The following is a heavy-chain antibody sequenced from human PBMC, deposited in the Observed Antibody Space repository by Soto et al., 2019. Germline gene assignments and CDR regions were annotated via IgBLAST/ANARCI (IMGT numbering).Heavy chain of an antibody. CDR1: GGTFSNFV. CDR3: ARAPILVGETTYENYFDY. D-gene: IGHD2-21*01. Sequence: SVKVSCKASGGTFSNFVISWVRQAPGQGLEWMGGSIPIFGTANYAQKFQGRVTIIADESTGTTYMELTSLRSEDTAVYYCARAPILVGETTYENYFDYWGQGTLVTVSS. CDR2: SIPIFGTA. V-gene: IGHV1-69*13. J-gene: IGHJ4*02.